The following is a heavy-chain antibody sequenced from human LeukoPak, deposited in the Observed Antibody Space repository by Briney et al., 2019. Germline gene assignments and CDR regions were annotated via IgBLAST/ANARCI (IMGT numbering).Heavy chain of an antibody. CDR3: AKDGNWARFED. CDR1: GFIFSHYG. J-gene: IGHJ4*02. D-gene: IGHD7-27*01. Sequence: PGGSLRLSCADPGFIFSHYGMYWVRQAPGKGLEWVSGITSRSTTYYADSVKGRFTISRDNSKNMVWLQINSPTAEDTATYYCAKDGNWARFEDWGQGTLVTVSS. V-gene: IGHV3-23*01. CDR2: ITSRSTT.